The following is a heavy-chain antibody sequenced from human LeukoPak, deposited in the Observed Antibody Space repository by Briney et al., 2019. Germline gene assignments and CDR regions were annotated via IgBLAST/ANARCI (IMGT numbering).Heavy chain of an antibody. CDR3: AKDMGSSGSY. Sequence: PGGSLRLSCAASGFTFDDYAMHWVRQAPGKGLEWVSGISWNSGSIGYADSVKGRFTISRDNAKNSLYLQMNSLRAEDTALYYCAKDMGSSGSYWGQGTLVTVSS. V-gene: IGHV3-9*01. J-gene: IGHJ4*02. CDR2: ISWNSGSI. D-gene: IGHD6-19*01. CDR1: GFTFDDYA.